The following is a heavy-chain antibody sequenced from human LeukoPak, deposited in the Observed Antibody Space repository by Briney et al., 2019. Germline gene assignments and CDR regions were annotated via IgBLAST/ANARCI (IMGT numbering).Heavy chain of an antibody. V-gene: IGHV3-23*01. Sequence: GGSLRLSCAASGLTFSSYAMSWVRQAPGKGLEWVSAISGNGGSTYYADSVKGRFTISRDNSKNTLYLQMNSLRAEDTAVYYCAKGMAGTTPHYFDYWGQGTLVTVSS. CDR1: GLTFSSYA. D-gene: IGHD1-7*01. J-gene: IGHJ4*02. CDR2: ISGNGGST. CDR3: AKGMAGTTPHYFDY.